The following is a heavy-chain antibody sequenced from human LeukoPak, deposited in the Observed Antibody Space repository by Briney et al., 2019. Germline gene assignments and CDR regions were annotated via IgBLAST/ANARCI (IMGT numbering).Heavy chain of an antibody. CDR3: ARGSIVGALDY. J-gene: IGHJ4*02. CDR1: GFTVSSNY. Sequence: PGGSLRLSGAASGFTVSSNYMSWVRQAPGKGLEWVSVIYSGGSTYYADSVKGRFTISRDNSKNTLYLQMNSLRAEDTAVYYCARGSIVGALDYWGQGTLVTVSS. CDR2: IYSGGST. D-gene: IGHD1-26*01. V-gene: IGHV3-53*01.